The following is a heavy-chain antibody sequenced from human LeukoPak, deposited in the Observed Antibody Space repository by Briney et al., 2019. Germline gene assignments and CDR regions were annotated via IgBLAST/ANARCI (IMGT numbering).Heavy chain of an antibody. J-gene: IGHJ5*02. CDR1: GFTFTDYA. Sequence: AGGSLRLSCAASGFTFTDYAMSWVRQAPGKGLEWVSAISGSGESTHYAESVKGRFTISRDNSKTTLYLQMNSLRAEDTAVYYSARARPWFDPWGQGTLVTVSS. V-gene: IGHV3-23*01. CDR2: ISGSGEST. CDR3: ARARPWFDP.